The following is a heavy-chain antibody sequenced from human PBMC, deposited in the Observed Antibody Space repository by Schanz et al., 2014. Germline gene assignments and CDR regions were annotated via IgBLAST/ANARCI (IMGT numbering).Heavy chain of an antibody. CDR2: ISASGGST. V-gene: IGHV3-23*01. CDR1: GFTFSSYA. CDR3: AKARRKSNCSGGRCFHYSYYGMDV. J-gene: IGHJ6*02. D-gene: IGHD2-15*01. Sequence: EGQLLESGGGLIQPGGSLRLSCAASGFTFSSYAMSWVRQAPGKGLEWVSTISASGGSTYYADSVKGRFTISRDNSKNILYLQMNSLRAEGTAVYYCAKARRKSNCSGGRCFHYSYYGMDVWGQGTTVTVSS.